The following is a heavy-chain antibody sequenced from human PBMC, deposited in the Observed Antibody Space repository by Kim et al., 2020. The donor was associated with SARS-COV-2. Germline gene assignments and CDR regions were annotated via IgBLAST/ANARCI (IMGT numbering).Heavy chain of an antibody. CDR1: GFTFSSYV. D-gene: IGHD3-22*01. J-gene: IGHJ6*02. Sequence: GGSLRLSCAASGFTFSSYVMSWVRQAPGKGLEWVSAISGSGGSTYYADSVKGRFTISRDNSKNTLYLQMNSLRAEDTAVYYCAKYNVPPDYYDSSGPIGLYYYYGMDVWGQGTTVTVSS. CDR2: ISGSGGST. V-gene: IGHV3-23*01. CDR3: AKYNVPPDYYDSSGPIGLYYYYGMDV.